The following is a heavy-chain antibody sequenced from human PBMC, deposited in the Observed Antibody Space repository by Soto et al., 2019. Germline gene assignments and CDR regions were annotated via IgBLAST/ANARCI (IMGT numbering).Heavy chain of an antibody. V-gene: IGHV4-31*03. CDR3: AREYCTNGVCPSVYMDV. Sequence: SETLSLTCTVSGGSISSGGYYWSWIRQHPGKGLEWIGYIYYSGSTYYNPSLKSRVTISVDTSKNQFSLKLSSVTAADTAVYYCAREYCTNGVCPSVYMDVWGKGTTVTVSS. D-gene: IGHD2-8*01. J-gene: IGHJ6*03. CDR2: IYYSGST. CDR1: GGSISSGGYY.